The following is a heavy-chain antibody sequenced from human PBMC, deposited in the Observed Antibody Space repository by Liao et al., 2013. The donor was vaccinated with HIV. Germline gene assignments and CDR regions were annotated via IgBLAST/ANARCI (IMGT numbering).Heavy chain of an antibody. J-gene: IGHJ5*02. V-gene: IGHV4-61*02. CDR1: GGPITTGGYF. CDR2: IYSSGTT. CDR3: ARVDQYYDYWRGYENWFDP. D-gene: IGHD3-3*01. Sequence: QVQLQESGPGLVKPSETLSLTCSVSGGPITTGGYFWSWIRQPAGKGLEWIGRIYSSGTTDYNPSLKDRVTISLDASKNQFSLQLSSVTAADTAVYYCARVDQYYDYWRGYENWFDPWGQGTLVTVSS.